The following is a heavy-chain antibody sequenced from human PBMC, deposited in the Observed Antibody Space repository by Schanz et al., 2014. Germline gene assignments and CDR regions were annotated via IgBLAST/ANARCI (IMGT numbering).Heavy chain of an antibody. D-gene: IGHD4-17*01. CDR2: INGYNGHT. CDR3: ARGYGDSPTDV. J-gene: IGHJ4*02. V-gene: IGHV1-8*02. Sequence: QVQLVQSGAEVKKPGASVKVSCKASGYTFSSYGITWVRQAPGQGLEWMGWINGYNGHTLYAQKFQGRVTMTRNTSISTAYMELSSLRSEDTAVYYCARGYGDSPTDVWGQGTLVTVSS. CDR1: GYTFSSYG.